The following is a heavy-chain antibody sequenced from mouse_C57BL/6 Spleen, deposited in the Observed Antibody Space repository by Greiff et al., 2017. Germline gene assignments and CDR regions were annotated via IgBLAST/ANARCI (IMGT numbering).Heavy chain of an antibody. CDR1: GFSLTSYG. V-gene: IGHV2-2*01. Sequence: VQLQQSGPGLVQPSQSLSITCTVSGFSLTSYGVHWVRQSPGKGLEWLGVIWSGGSTDYNAAFISRLSISKDNSKSQVFFKMNSLQADDTAIYYCARGGLDGSYWYFDVWGTGTTVTVSS. J-gene: IGHJ1*03. D-gene: IGHD1-1*01. CDR2: IWSGGST. CDR3: ARGGLDGSYWYFDV.